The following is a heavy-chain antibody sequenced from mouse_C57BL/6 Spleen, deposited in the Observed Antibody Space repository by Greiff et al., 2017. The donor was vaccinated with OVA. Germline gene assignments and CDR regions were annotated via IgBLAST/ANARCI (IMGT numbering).Heavy chain of an antibody. Sequence: EVQLVESGEGLVKPGGSLKLSCAASGFTFSSYAMSWVRQTPEKRLEWVAYISSGGDYIYYADTVKGRFTISRDNARNTLYLQMSSLKSEDTAMYYCTRGGDYYGPLDYWGQGTTLTVSS. D-gene: IGHD1-1*01. CDR3: TRGGDYYGPLDY. J-gene: IGHJ2*01. CDR2: ISSGGDYI. V-gene: IGHV5-9-1*02. CDR1: GFTFSSYA.